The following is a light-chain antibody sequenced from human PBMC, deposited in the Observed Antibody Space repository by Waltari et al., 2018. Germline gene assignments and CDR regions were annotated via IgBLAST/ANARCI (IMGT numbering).Light chain of an antibody. J-gene: IGKJ5*01. CDR2: GAS. CDR3: QQYGTSLIT. CDR1: QGVSSTY. V-gene: IGKV3-20*01. Sequence: EIVLTQSPGPLSLSPGERATLSCRTSQGVSSTYLAWFQHKPAHAPRLVIFGASSRATGIPDRFSGSGSGTDFTLTINRLEPEDFAVYYCQQYGTSLITFGQGTRLEIK.